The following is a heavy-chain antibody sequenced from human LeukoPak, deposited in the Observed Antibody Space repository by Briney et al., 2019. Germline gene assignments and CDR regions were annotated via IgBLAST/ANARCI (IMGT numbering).Heavy chain of an antibody. CDR3: ARSSSSSYDAFDI. D-gene: IGHD6-6*01. V-gene: IGHV5-51*01. Sequence: SPSFQGQVTISADKSISTAYLQWSSLKASDTAMYYCARSSSSSYDAFDIWGQGTMVTVSS. J-gene: IGHJ3*02.